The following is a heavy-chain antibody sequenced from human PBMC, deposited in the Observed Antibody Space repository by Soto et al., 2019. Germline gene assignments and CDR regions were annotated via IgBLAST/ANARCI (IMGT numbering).Heavy chain of an antibody. CDR2: IMPVFRRP. J-gene: IGHJ6*02. CDR1: GGTFRTSA. Sequence: QVQLVQSGAEVKKPGSSVKVSCKASGGTFRTSAISWVRQAPGQGLEWVGGIMPVFRRPKYAQNFQGRVTISADESTSTAYMELSSLRSDDTAVYYCARDKDRPQLGGNYYYFWDVWGQGTAVTVSS. D-gene: IGHD3-3*02. CDR3: ARDKDRPQLGGNYYYFWDV. V-gene: IGHV1-69*12.